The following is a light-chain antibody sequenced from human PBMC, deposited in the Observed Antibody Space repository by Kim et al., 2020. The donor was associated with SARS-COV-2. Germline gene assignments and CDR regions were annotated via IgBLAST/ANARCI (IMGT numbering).Light chain of an antibody. V-gene: IGLV3-9*01. Sequence: SYELTQPLSVSVALGQTARITCVGNNIGSKNVHWYQQKPGQAPELVIYRVSNRPSGIPERFSGSNSGNTDTLTISRPQPGDEADYYCQVWESRTAVFGGG. CDR3: QVWESRTAV. CDR1: NIGSKN. J-gene: IGLJ3*02. CDR2: RVS.